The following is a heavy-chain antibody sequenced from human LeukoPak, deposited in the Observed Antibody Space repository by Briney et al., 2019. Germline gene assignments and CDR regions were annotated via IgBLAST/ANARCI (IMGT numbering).Heavy chain of an antibody. CDR2: IKQDGTEE. V-gene: IGHV3-7*03. CDR1: GFTFSSSW. CDR3: ARDPCHGTLDY. D-gene: IGHD2-2*01. Sequence: GGSLRLSCVASGFTFSSSWMSWVRRAPGKGLEWVANIKQDGTEEYYVDSVRGRFSISKDNAKNSLYLQMNSLRAEDTAVYYCARDPCHGTLDYWGQGALVTVSS. J-gene: IGHJ4*02.